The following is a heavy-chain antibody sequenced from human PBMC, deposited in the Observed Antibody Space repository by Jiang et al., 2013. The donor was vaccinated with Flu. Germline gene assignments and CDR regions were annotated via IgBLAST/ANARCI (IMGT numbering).Heavy chain of an antibody. V-gene: IGHV5-51*01. Sequence: LKISCKDSGYRFTNYWFGWVRQMPGKGLEWMGIIYAGDSNTKYSPSFQGQVTISADTSISTAYLQWSGLKASDTAMYYCTRALNGNYRWDVWGQGTTVTVSS. D-gene: IGHD1-7*01. J-gene: IGHJ6*02. CDR3: TRALNGNYRWDV. CDR2: IYAGDSNT. CDR1: GYRFTNYW.